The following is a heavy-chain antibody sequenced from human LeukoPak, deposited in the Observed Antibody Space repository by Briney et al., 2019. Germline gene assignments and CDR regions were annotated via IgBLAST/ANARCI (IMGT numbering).Heavy chain of an antibody. CDR2: IYYSGST. J-gene: IGHJ5*02. Sequence: PGGSLRLSCAASGFTFSTYSMSWIRQPPGKGLEWIGYIYYSGSTNYNPSLKSRVTISVDTSKNQISLKLRSVTAADTAMYYCARDLPWFDPWGQGTLVTVSS. CDR1: GFTFSTYS. CDR3: ARDLPWFDP. V-gene: IGHV4-59*01.